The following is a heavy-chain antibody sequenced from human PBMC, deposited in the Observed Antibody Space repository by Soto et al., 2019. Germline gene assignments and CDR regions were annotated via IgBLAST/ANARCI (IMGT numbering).Heavy chain of an antibody. Sequence: EVQVVESGGGLVQPGGSLRLSCAASGFTFTSYWMTWVRQAPGRGLEWVDNIKKDGSEKSYVDPVKGRFTISRDNAKCSLYLQMTSLRADDTAVYYCVREIASRMWGKGTTVIVSS. CDR3: VREIASRM. CDR1: GFTFTSYW. V-gene: IGHV3-7*01. J-gene: IGHJ6*04. CDR2: IKKDGSEK. D-gene: IGHD2-21*01.